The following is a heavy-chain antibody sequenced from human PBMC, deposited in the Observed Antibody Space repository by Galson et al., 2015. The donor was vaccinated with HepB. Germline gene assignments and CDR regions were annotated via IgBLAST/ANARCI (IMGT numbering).Heavy chain of an antibody. Sequence: SLRLSCAASGFTFSSYGMHWVRQAPGKGLEWVAVIWYDGSNKYYADSVKGRFTISRDNSKNTLYLQMNSLRAEDTAVYYCARDSSGDYYYYGMDVWGQGTTVTVSS. CDR3: ARDSSGDYYYYGMDV. CDR2: IWYDGSNK. J-gene: IGHJ6*02. V-gene: IGHV3-33*01. CDR1: GFTFSSYG.